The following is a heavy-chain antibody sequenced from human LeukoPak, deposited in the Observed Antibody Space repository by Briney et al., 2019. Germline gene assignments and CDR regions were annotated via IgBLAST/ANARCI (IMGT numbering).Heavy chain of an antibody. V-gene: IGHV3-9*01. J-gene: IGHJ4*02. Sequence: GRSLRLSCAASGFTFDDYAMHWVRQAPGKGLEWVSGISWNSGSIGYADSVKGRFTISRDNAKNSLYLQMNSLRAEDTALYYCAKDRATAAAGTDFDYWGQGTLVTVSS. CDR3: AKDRATAAAGTDFDY. CDR1: GFTFDDYA. D-gene: IGHD6-13*01. CDR2: ISWNSGSI.